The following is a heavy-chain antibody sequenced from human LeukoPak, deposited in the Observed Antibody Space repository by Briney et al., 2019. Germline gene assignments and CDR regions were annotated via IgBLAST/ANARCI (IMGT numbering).Heavy chain of an antibody. CDR1: GFTFSSYS. D-gene: IGHD3-9*01. V-gene: IGHV3-21*01. J-gene: IGHJ3*02. CDR2: ITISSSYI. CDR3: SREGGEVRYFAWLPDASNPFDI. Sequence: GGSLRLSCAASGFTFSSYSMNSVRQAPGKGLEWVSSITISSSYIYSADSVKGRFTISRDNAKNSLYLQLNILRAQNTPVFYFSREGGEVRYFAWLPDASNPFDICGQGTMVTVSS.